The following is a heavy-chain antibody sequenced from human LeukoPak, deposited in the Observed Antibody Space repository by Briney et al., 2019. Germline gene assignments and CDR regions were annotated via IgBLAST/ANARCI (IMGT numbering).Heavy chain of an antibody. CDR1: GFTFSNYA. CDR2: IKQDGSEK. CDR3: ARDGYSRPNYGMDV. Sequence: GGSLRLSCEAYGFTFSNYAMSWVRQAPGKGLEWVANIKQDGSEKYYVDSVKGRFTISRDNAKNSLYLQMNSLRAEDTAVYYCARDGYSRPNYGMDVWGQGTTVTVSS. D-gene: IGHD5-18*01. V-gene: IGHV3-7*01. J-gene: IGHJ6*02.